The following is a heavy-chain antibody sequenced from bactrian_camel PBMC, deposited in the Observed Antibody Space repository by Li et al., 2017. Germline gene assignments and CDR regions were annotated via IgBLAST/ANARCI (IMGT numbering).Heavy chain of an antibody. Sequence: VQLVESGGGSVQAGGSLRLSCTAFGFDSRKYCLGWLRQAPGKERERVAAIAGDDSTSYADSVAGRFTISKDNAKNTPYLQMSSLKPEDTAMYYCAGGGSRWCRATLGIFWGQGTQVTVS. CDR1: GFDSRKYC. CDR2: IAGDDST. D-gene: IGHD4*01. J-gene: IGHJ4*01. V-gene: IGHV3S26*01. CDR3: AGGGSRWCRATLGIF.